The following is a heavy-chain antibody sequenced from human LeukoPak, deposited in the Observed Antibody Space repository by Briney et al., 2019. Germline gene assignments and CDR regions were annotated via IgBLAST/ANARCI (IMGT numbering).Heavy chain of an antibody. CDR3: ARGEIDILTGLSDY. D-gene: IGHD3-9*01. J-gene: IGHJ4*02. CDR2: ISGSGGST. CDR1: GFTFSSYA. Sequence: GGSLRLSCAASGFTFSSYAMSWVRQAPGKGLEWVSAISGSGGSTYNADSVKGRFTISRDNSKNTLYLQMNSLRAEDTAVYYCARGEIDILTGLSDYWGQGTLVTVSS. V-gene: IGHV3-23*01.